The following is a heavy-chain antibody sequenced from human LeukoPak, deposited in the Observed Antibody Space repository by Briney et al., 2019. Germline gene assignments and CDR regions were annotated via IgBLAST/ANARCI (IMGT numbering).Heavy chain of an antibody. CDR1: GFTFSSYS. J-gene: IGHJ3*02. CDR3: ARCRGGSYMSSAFDI. D-gene: IGHD1-26*01. Sequence: GGSLRLSCAASGFTFSSYSMNWVRQAPGKGLEWVSYISSSRSTIYYADSVKGRFTISRDNAKNSLYLQMNSLRAEDTAVYYCARCRGGSYMSSAFDIWGQGTMVTVSS. V-gene: IGHV3-48*01. CDR2: ISSSRSTI.